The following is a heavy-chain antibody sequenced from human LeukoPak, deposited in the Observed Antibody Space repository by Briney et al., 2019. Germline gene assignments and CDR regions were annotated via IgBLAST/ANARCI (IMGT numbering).Heavy chain of an antibody. CDR1: GYTFTSYG. V-gene: IGHV1-18*01. D-gene: IGHD2-21*01. Sequence: ASVKVSCKASGYTFTSYGISWVRQAPGQGLEWMGWISAYNGNTNYAQKLQGRVTMTTDTSTSTAYMELRSLRSDDTAVYYCARDRPGDDIVVVIATPRYFDYWGQGTLVTVSS. CDR2: ISAYNGNT. J-gene: IGHJ4*02. CDR3: ARDRPGDDIVVVIATPRYFDY.